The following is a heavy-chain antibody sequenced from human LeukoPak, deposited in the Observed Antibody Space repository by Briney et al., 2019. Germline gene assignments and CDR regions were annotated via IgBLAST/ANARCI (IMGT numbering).Heavy chain of an antibody. CDR1: GYTFTSYA. V-gene: IGHV1-3*01. CDR3: ARSAAAGTLAEYFQH. Sequence: GASVKVSCKASGYTFTSYAMHWVRQAPGQWLEWMGWINAGNGNTKYSQKFQGRVTITRDTSASTAYMELSSLRSEDTAVYYCARSAAAGTLAEYFQHWGQGTLVTVSS. J-gene: IGHJ1*01. D-gene: IGHD6-13*01. CDR2: INAGNGNT.